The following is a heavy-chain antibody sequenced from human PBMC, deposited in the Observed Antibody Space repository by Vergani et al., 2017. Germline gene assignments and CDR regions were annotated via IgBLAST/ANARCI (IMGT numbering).Heavy chain of an antibody. V-gene: IGHV4-39*07. D-gene: IGHD3-16*02. CDR1: GGSISSSSYY. CDR2: IYYSGST. Sequence: QLQLQESGPGLVKPSETLSLTCTVSGGSISSSSYYWGWIRQPPGKGLEWIGSIYYSGSTNYNPSLKIRGTISVDTSKNQFSLKLSSVTAADTAVYYCARGRRSYRGRVDAFDIWGQGTMVTVSS. CDR3: ARGRRSYRGRVDAFDI. J-gene: IGHJ3*02.